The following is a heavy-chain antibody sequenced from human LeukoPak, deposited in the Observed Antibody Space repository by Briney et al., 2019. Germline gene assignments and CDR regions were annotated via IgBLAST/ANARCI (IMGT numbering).Heavy chain of an antibody. CDR3: ASSSYCSSTSCYDY. V-gene: IGHV3-66*01. Sequence: GGPLRLSCAASGFTLSSNLMRGVRQARGKGVECGSLIYSGGSTYYADSAQGRFTSSRDNSKNTLYLQMNSLGAEDTAVYYCASSSYCSSTSCYDYWGQGTLVTVSS. CDR1: GFTLSSNL. J-gene: IGHJ4*02. CDR2: IYSGGST. D-gene: IGHD2-2*01.